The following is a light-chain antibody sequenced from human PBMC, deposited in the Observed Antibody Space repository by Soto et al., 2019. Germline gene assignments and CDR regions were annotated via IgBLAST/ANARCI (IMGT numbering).Light chain of an antibody. CDR3: QQYGSSSPIT. J-gene: IGKJ5*01. CDR1: QSVSSSY. V-gene: IGKV3-20*01. CDR2: GAS. Sequence: EFVWTQSPGTLSLSPWGRATLSCRASQSVSSSYLAWYQQKPGQAPRLLIYGASSRATGIPDRFSGSGSGTDFTLTISRLEPEDFAVYYCQQYGSSSPITFGQGTRL.